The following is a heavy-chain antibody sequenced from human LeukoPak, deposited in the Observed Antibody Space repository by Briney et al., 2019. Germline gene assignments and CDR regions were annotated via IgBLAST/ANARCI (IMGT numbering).Heavy chain of an antibody. V-gene: IGHV3-30*04. D-gene: IGHD2-21*02. CDR1: GFTFSTYA. CDR3: LIVVVTAIPY. J-gene: IGHJ1*01. Sequence: AGGSLRLSCAASGFTFSTYAMHWVRQAPGKGLEWVAVISYDGSNKYYADSVKGRFTISRDNSKNTLYLQMNSLRAEDTAVYYCLIVVVTAIPYWGQGTLVTVSS. CDR2: ISYDGSNK.